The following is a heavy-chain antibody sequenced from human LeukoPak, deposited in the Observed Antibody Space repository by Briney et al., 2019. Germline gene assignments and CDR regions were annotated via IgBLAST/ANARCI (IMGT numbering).Heavy chain of an antibody. Sequence: PSETLSLTCAVYGGSFSGYYWSWIRQPPGKGLEWIGEINHSGSTNYNPSLKSRVTISVDTSKNQFSLKLSSVTAADTAVYYCAYSSGPVDYWGKGTLVTVSS. CDR2: INHSGST. J-gene: IGHJ4*02. CDR1: GGSFSGYY. D-gene: IGHD3-22*01. CDR3: AYSSGPVDY. V-gene: IGHV4-34*01.